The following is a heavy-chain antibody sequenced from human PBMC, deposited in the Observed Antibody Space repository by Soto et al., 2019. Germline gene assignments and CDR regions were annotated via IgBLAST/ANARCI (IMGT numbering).Heavy chain of an antibody. CDR1: GYTFTSYY. CDR2: INPSGGST. V-gene: IGHV1-46*01. CDR3: ARDGTVGSGSLSNYYYYYGMDV. Sequence: QVQLVQSGAEVKKPGASVKVSCKASGYTFTSYYMHWVRQAPGQGLEWMGIINPSGGSTSYAQKFQGRVTMTRDTSTSTVYKELSSLRSEDTAVYYCARDGTVGSGSLSNYYYYYGMDVWGQGTTVTVSS. J-gene: IGHJ6*02. D-gene: IGHD3-10*01.